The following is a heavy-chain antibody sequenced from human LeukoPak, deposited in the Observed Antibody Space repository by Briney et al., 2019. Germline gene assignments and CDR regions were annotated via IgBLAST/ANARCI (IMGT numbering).Heavy chain of an antibody. CDR2: ISSSSSTI. J-gene: IGHJ6*03. Sequence: GGSLRLSCAASGFTFSSYSMNWVRQAPGKGLEWVSYISSSSSTIYYADSVKGRFTISRDNAKNSLYLQMNSLRAEDTAVYYCAREGTYYYDSSGYYNGILDYYYYYMDVWGKGTTVTVSS. CDR3: AREGTYYYDSSGYYNGILDYYYYYMDV. V-gene: IGHV3-48*01. D-gene: IGHD3-22*01. CDR1: GFTFSSYS.